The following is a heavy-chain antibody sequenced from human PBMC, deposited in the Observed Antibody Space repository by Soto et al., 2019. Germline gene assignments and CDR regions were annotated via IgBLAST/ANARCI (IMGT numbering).Heavy chain of an antibody. CDR2: IYSSGST. CDR1: GGTMNSYY. V-gene: IGHV4-4*07. D-gene: IGHD3-3*01. Sequence: QVHLQESGPGLVKPSETLSLNCTVSGGTMNSYYWTWVRQPAGKGLEWIVRIYSSGSTKYNPSLQSRVTMSLDTSRNQFSLRLASGTAADRAGYYWARGQRFSDWFNPWGQGTLVTVSS. CDR3: ARGQRFSDWFNP. J-gene: IGHJ5*02.